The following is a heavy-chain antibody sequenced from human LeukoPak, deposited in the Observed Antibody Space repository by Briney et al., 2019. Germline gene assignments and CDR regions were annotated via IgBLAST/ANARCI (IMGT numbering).Heavy chain of an antibody. CDR3: ARDQGLDNWFDP. CDR1: RYTFTSYY. J-gene: IGHJ5*02. CDR2: INPSGGST. Sequence: ASVKVSCKASRYTFTSYYMHWVRQAPGQGLEWMGIINPSGGSTSYAQKFQGRVTMTRDTSTSTVYMELSSLRSEDTAVYYCARDQGLDNWFDPWGQGTLVTVSS. V-gene: IGHV1-46*01.